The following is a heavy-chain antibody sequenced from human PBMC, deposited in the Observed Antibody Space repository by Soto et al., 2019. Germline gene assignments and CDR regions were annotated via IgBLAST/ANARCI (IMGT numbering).Heavy chain of an antibody. V-gene: IGHV4-34*01. CDR1: GGSFSGYY. CDR3: AIVVRSGELSLYGRPHFDY. CDR2: INHSGST. Sequence: QVQLQQWGAGLLKPSETLSLTCAVYGGSFSGYYWSWIRQPPGKGLEWIGEINHSGSTNYNPSLKSRVTISVDTSKNHFSLKLSSVTAADTAVYYCAIVVRSGELSLYGRPHFDYWGQGTLVTVSS. J-gene: IGHJ4*02. D-gene: IGHD3-16*02.